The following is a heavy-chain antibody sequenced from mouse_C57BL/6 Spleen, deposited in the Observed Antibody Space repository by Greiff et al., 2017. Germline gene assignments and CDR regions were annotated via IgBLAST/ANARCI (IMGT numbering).Heavy chain of an antibody. CDR1: GFNIKDDY. V-gene: IGHV14-4*01. D-gene: IGHD2-5*01. Sequence: DVKLVESGAELVRPGASVKLSCTASGFNIKDDYMHWVKQRPEQGLEWIGWIDPENGDTEYASKFQGKATITADTSSNTAYLQLSSLTSEDTAVYYCTTTRSNPAWFAYWGQGTLVTVSA. J-gene: IGHJ3*01. CDR2: IDPENGDT. CDR3: TTTRSNPAWFAY.